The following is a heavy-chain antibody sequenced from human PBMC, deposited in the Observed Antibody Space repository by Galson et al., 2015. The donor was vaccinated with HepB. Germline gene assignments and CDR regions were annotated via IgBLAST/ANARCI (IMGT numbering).Heavy chain of an antibody. D-gene: IGHD2-2*01. J-gene: IGHJ6*02. Sequence: SVKVSCKASGYTFTINAIHWVRQAPGQRPEWMGWINTANGNTKYSQNFQGRVTITADESTSTAYMELSSLRSEDTAVYYCARGPLPGYCSSTSCPSYCYYGMDVWGQGTTVTVSS. CDR1: GYTFTINA. CDR3: ARGPLPGYCSSTSCPSYCYYGMDV. CDR2: INTANGNT. V-gene: IGHV1-3*04.